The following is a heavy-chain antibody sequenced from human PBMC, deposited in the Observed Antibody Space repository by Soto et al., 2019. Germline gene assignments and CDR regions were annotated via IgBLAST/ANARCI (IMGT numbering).Heavy chain of an antibody. V-gene: IGHV1-8*01. CDR1: GYTFTSYD. CDR2: MNPNSGNT. D-gene: IGHD3-22*01. J-gene: IGHJ5*02. Sequence: ASVKVSCKASGYTFTSYDINWVRQANGQGLEWMGWMNPNSGNTGYAQKFQGRVTTTRNTSISTAYMELSSLGSEDTAVYYCARLGYYDSSGPVGFDPWGQGTLVTVSS. CDR3: ARLGYYDSSGPVGFDP.